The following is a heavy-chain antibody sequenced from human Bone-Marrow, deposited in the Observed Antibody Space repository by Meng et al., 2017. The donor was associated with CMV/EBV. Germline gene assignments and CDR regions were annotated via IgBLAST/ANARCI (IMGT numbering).Heavy chain of an antibody. CDR1: GFTFSSYS. CDR3: AGVPGPHGLGDGYKTRGYYYYYYGMDV. CDR2: ISSSSSYI. V-gene: IGHV3-21*01. D-gene: IGHD5-24*01. J-gene: IGHJ6*02. Sequence: GESLKISCAASGFTFSSYSMNWVRQAPGKGLEWVSSISSSSSYIYYADSVKGRFTISRDNAKNSLYLQMNSLRAEDTAVYYCAGVPGPHGLGDGYKTRGYYYYYYGMDVWGQGTTVTVSS.